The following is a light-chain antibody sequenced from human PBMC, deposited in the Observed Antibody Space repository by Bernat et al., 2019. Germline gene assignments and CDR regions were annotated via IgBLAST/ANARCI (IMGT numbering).Light chain of an antibody. CDR1: SGYSTYK. J-gene: IGLJ3*02. Sequence: QPVLTQPPSASASLGASVTPTCTLSSGYSTYKVDWYQQRPGKGPRFVMRVGPDGIVGSKGDGIPDRFSVLGSGLNRYLTIKNIQEEDESDYHCGADHGSGSNSVWVFGGGTKLAVL. CDR3: GADHGSGSNSVWV. V-gene: IGLV9-49*01. CDR2: VGPDGIVG.